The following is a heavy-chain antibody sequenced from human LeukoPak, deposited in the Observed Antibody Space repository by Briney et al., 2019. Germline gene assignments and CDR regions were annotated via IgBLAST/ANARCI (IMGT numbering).Heavy chain of an antibody. V-gene: IGHV4-39*07. CDR2: IYSSGST. J-gene: IGHJ6*02. Sequence: PSETLSLTCTVSGGSISSSYYYWGWIRQPPGRGLEWIGSIYSSGSTYYNPSLKSRVTISVDTSKNRFSLKLSSVTAADTAVYYCARAWGSTNYYYGMDVWGQGTTVTVSS. CDR1: GGSISSSYYY. D-gene: IGHD7-27*01. CDR3: ARAWGSTNYYYGMDV.